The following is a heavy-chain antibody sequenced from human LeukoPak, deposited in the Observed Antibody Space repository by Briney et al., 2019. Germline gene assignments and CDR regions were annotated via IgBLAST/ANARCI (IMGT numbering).Heavy chain of an antibody. CDR1: GGSISSYY. V-gene: IGHV4-59*08. CDR3: AGKDNFLDYFDY. D-gene: IGHD1-20*01. Sequence: SETLSLTCTVSGGSISSYYWSWIRQPPGKGLEWIGYIYYSGSTNYNPSLKSRVTISVDTSKNQFSLKLSSVTAADTAVYYCAGKDNFLDYFDYWGQGALVTVSS. J-gene: IGHJ4*02. CDR2: IYYSGST.